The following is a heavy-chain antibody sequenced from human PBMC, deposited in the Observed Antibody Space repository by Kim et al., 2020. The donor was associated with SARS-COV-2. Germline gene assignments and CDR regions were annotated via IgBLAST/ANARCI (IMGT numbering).Heavy chain of an antibody. Sequence: SETLSLTCAVYSGSFSDNYWNWVRQAPGKGLEWIGEITHTGTTAYNESLRSRVTMSVDTSKNQFSLKVRAVTAADTAKYFCVRGTRHVGDSGGWFGPEYYFNYMDVWGKGTTVPV. J-gene: IGHJ6*03. CDR3: VRGTRHVGDSGGWFGPEYYFNYMDV. V-gene: IGHV4-34*01. CDR1: SGSFSDNY. D-gene: IGHD3-10*01. CDR2: ITHTGTT.